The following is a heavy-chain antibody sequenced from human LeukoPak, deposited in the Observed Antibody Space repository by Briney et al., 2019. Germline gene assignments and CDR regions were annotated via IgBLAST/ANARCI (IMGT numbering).Heavy chain of an antibody. J-gene: IGHJ5*02. V-gene: IGHV3-30*18. CDR2: ISYDGSNK. D-gene: IGHD2/OR15-2a*01. CDR1: GFTFSSYG. CDR3: AKGTLWFDP. Sequence: GSLRLSCAASGFTFSSYGMHWVRQAPGKGLEWVAVISYDGSNKYYTDSVKGRFTISRDNSKNTLYLQMNSLRAEDTAVYYCAKGTLWFDPWGQGTLVTVSS.